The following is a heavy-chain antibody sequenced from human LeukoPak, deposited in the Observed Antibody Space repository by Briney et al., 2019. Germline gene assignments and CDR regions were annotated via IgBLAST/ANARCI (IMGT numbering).Heavy chain of an antibody. V-gene: IGHV3-30*02. Sequence: GGSLRLSCAASGFTFSSYGMHWVRQAPGKGLEWVAFIRYDGSNKYYADSVKGRFTISRDNSKNTLYLQMNSLRAEDTAVYYCANLDSSSLLFDYWGQGTLVTVSS. CDR3: ANLDSSSLLFDY. CDR1: GFTFSSYG. CDR2: IRYDGSNK. J-gene: IGHJ4*02. D-gene: IGHD6-13*01.